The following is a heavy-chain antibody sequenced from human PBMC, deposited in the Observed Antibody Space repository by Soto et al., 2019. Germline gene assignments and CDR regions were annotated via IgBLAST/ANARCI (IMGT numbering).Heavy chain of an antibody. V-gene: IGHV3-53*02. CDR2: IYSGGSR. CDR3: ATYTSLDY. J-gene: IGHJ4*02. Sequence: EVQLVETGGGLIQPGGSLRLSCAASGFTVSNNYMSWVRQAPGKGLEWVSLIYSGGSRFYADSVKGRFTISRDNSKNTLFLQMNSLRAEDTAVYFCATYTSLDYWGQGTLVTVSS. CDR1: GFTVSNNY. D-gene: IGHD2-2*02.